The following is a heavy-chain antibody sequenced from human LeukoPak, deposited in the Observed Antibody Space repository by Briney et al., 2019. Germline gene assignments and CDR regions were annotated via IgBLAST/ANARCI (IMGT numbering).Heavy chain of an antibody. V-gene: IGHV4-39*01. J-gene: IGHJ4*02. CDR2: IYYSGST. CDR3: ANYGSYIFQ. D-gene: IGHD1-26*01. Sequence: SETLSLTCIVSGGSISSSSYFWGWIRHPPGKGLEWIGSIYYSGSTYYNPSLKSRVTISVDTSKNQFSLKLSSVTAADTAVYYCANYGSYIFQWGQGTLVTVSS. CDR1: GGSISSSSYF.